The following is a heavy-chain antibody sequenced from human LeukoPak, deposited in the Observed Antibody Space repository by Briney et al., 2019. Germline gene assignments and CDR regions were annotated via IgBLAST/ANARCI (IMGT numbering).Heavy chain of an antibody. CDR1: GSTFGDYA. CDR3: ARSLIPGRWYFDL. V-gene: IGHV3-30*04. J-gene: IGHJ2*01. Sequence: GRSLRLSCTASGSTFGDYAMSWFRQAPGRGLEWVAAISTDGSYKSHGDSVKGRFTISRDNPMNTLYLQMNGLRPDDTAVYYCARSLIPGRWYFDLWGRGTLVTVSS. CDR2: ISTDGSYK. D-gene: IGHD3-16*01.